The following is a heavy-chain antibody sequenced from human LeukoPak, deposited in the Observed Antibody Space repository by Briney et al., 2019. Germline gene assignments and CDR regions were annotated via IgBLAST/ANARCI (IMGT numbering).Heavy chain of an antibody. J-gene: IGHJ6*03. Sequence: GGSLRLSCAASGFTFSSYSMNWVRQAPGKGLEWVSSISSSSSYIYYADSVKGRFTISRDNAKNSLYLQMNSLRAEDTAVYYCARFLEELWREKGLYCSGGSCYHYYYYYYMDVWGKGTTVTVSS. CDR1: GFTFSSYS. V-gene: IGHV3-21*01. CDR2: ISSSSSYI. D-gene: IGHD2-15*01. CDR3: ARFLEELWREKGLYCSGGSCYHYYYYYYMDV.